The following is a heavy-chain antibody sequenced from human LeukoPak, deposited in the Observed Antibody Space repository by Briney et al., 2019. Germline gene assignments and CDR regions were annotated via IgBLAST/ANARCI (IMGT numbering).Heavy chain of an antibody. J-gene: IGHJ4*02. CDR1: GYTFTRYG. CDR3: ARDFFHGHCAGLSCFLLDY. Sequence: ASVKVSCKASGYTFTRYGISWVRQAPGQGLEWMGWTSANNGDTNSAQKFQGRVTMTTDTSTSTAYMELRSLRSDDTAVYYCARDFFHGHCAGLSCFLLDYWGQGSLVTVSS. V-gene: IGHV1-18*01. D-gene: IGHD2-15*01. CDR2: TSANNGDT.